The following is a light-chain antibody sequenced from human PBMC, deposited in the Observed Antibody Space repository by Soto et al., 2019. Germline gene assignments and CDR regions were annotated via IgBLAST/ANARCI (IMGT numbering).Light chain of an antibody. CDR3: SSYKTGSSRI. CDR2: DVS. Sequence: QSALTQPASVSGSPGQSITISCTGTSSDVGGYNYVSWYQQHPGKAPKLMIYDVSNRPSGVSNRFSGSKSGNTASLTISGLQAEDEADYYCSSYKTGSSRIFGGGTKLTVL. CDR1: SSDVGGYNY. V-gene: IGLV2-14*03. J-gene: IGLJ2*01.